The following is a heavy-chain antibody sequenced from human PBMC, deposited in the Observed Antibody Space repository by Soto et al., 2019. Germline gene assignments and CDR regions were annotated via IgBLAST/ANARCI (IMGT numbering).Heavy chain of an antibody. CDR2: IYHSGSP. Sequence: SETLSLTCTVSGGSISSGGYSWSWIRQPPGKGLEWIGYIYHSGSPYYSPSLKSRVTISVDRSKNQFSLSLRSVTAADTAVYFCARDRDIGLFDYWGQGTLVTVSS. D-gene: IGHD5-12*01. V-gene: IGHV4-30-2*01. CDR1: GGSISSGGYS. CDR3: ARDRDIGLFDY. J-gene: IGHJ4*02.